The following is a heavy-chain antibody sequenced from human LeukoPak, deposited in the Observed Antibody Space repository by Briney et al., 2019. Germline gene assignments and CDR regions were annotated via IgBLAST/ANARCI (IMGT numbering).Heavy chain of an antibody. D-gene: IGHD2/OR15-2a*01. V-gene: IGHV3-74*01. Sequence: GGSLRLSCAASEFSLSSYWMHWVRQAPGKGLVWVSRINNDGSRTAYADSVKGRFTISRDNAKNTMYVQMNSLRVEDTAVYYCARGLSALDAFDIWGQGTMVTVSS. J-gene: IGHJ3*02. CDR2: INNDGSRT. CDR3: ARGLSALDAFDI. CDR1: EFSLSSYW.